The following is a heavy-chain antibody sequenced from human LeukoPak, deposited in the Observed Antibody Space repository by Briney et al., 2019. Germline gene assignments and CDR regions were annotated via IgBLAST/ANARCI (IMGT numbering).Heavy chain of an antibody. Sequence: PGRSLRLSCAGSGFNFNNYAMHWVRQAPGKGLEWLSGISWNSGTRGYADSVKGRFTISRDNAKNSLYLQMSSLRAEDTAVYYCARDSYSSSRNDYWGQGTLVTVSS. CDR2: ISWNSGTR. D-gene: IGHD6-13*01. V-gene: IGHV3-9*01. CDR3: ARDSYSSSRNDY. CDR1: GFNFNNYA. J-gene: IGHJ4*02.